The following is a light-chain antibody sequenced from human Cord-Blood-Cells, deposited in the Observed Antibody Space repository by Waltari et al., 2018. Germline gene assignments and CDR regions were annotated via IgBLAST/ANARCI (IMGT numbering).Light chain of an antibody. CDR2: NAS. CDR1: QSIRSW. V-gene: IGKV1-5*03. J-gene: IGKJ1*01. Sequence: DIQMPQSPSTLSASVGDIVTITCRASQSIRSWLAWYQQKPGNAPKLLIYNASSLESGVPSRFSGSGSGTEFTLTISSLQPDDFATYYCQQYNSYSFGQGTKVEIK. CDR3: QQYNSYS.